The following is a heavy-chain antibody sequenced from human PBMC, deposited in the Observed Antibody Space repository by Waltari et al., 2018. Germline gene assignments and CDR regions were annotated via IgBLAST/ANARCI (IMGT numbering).Heavy chain of an antibody. J-gene: IGHJ6*02. Sequence: QVQLVESGGGVVQPGRSLRLSCAASGFTFSSYGMHWDRQAPGKGLEWVAVISYDGSNKYYADSVKGRFTISRDNSKNTLYLQMNSLRAEDTAVYYCAKDSSDYYYYGMDVWGQGTTVTVSS. CDR2: ISYDGSNK. D-gene: IGHD6-6*01. CDR3: AKDSSDYYYYGMDV. V-gene: IGHV3-30*18. CDR1: GFTFSSYG.